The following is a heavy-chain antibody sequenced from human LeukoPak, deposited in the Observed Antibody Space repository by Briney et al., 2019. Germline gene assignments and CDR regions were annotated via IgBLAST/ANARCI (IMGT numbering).Heavy chain of an antibody. CDR1: GGSISSGSYY. Sequence: PSETLSLTCTVSGGSISSGSYYWSWIRQPPGKGLEWIGYIYYSGSTNYNPSLKSRVTISVDTSKNQFSLKLSSVTAADTAVYYCARVAVGYDFWSGPLQGYYFDYWGQGTLVTVSS. V-gene: IGHV4-61*01. D-gene: IGHD3-3*01. J-gene: IGHJ4*02. CDR3: ARVAVGYDFWSGPLQGYYFDY. CDR2: IYYSGST.